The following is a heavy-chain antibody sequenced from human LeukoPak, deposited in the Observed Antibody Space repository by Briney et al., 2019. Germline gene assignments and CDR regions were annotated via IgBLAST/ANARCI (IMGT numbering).Heavy chain of an antibody. Sequence: PGGSLILSCAASGFTFSSYSMNWVRQAPGKGLEWVSYISSSSNTMYYADSVKGRFTISRDNAKNSLYLQMNSLRAEDTAVYYCAKVRRYYYDSSGYYPNDAFDIWGQGTMVTVSS. V-gene: IGHV3-48*01. CDR2: ISSSSNTM. D-gene: IGHD3-22*01. CDR3: AKVRRYYYDSSGYYPNDAFDI. CDR1: GFTFSSYS. J-gene: IGHJ3*02.